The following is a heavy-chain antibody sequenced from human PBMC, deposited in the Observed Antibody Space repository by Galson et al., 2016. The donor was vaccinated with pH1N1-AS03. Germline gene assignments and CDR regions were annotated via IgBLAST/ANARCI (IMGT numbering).Heavy chain of an antibody. V-gene: IGHV3-23*01. J-gene: IGHJ6*02. CDR1: GFTFSSYA. D-gene: IGHD2-15*01. Sequence: SLRLSCAASGFTFSSYAMTRVRQAPGKGLEWVSTIRASGVTTDYADSVKGRFTISRDNSTHTGYLQINSLRAEDPALYYCARVGVVGPPSGMDVWGQGTTVTVSS. CDR2: IRASGVTT. CDR3: ARVGVVGPPSGMDV.